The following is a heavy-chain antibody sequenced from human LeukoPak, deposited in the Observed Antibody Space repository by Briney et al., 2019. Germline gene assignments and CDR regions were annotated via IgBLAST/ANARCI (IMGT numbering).Heavy chain of an antibody. Sequence: PSETLSLTCTVSGGSISSYYWSWIRQPPGKGLEWIGYIYYSGSTNYNLSLKSRVTISVDTSKNQFSLKLSSVTAADTAVYYCARGFMVRGVITWGQGTLVTVSS. CDR3: ARGFMVRGVIT. V-gene: IGHV4-59*12. J-gene: IGHJ4*02. CDR1: GGSISSYY. CDR2: IYYSGST. D-gene: IGHD3-10*01.